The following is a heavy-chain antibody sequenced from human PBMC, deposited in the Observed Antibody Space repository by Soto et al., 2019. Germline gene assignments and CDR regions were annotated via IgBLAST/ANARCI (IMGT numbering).Heavy chain of an antibody. CDR1: GFTFRTYA. CDR3: ARDGRERQWLDHFDY. J-gene: IGHJ4*02. V-gene: IGHV3-30-3*01. Sequence: QVQLVESGGGVVQPGRSLRLSCAASGFTFRTYAMHWVRQAPGKGLEWVAVISHDGSNKYYTDSVKGRFTISRDNSKNTLYLQMNSLRAEDTAVYYCARDGRERQWLDHFDYWGQGTLVTVSS. D-gene: IGHD6-19*01. CDR2: ISHDGSNK.